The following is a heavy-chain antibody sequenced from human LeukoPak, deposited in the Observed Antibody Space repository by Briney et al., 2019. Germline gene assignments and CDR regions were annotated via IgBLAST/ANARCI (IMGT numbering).Heavy chain of an antibody. CDR3: ARSPLPRGYSYGPRYYFDY. D-gene: IGHD5-18*01. CDR1: GGSISSGGYS. CDR2: IYHSGST. Sequence: SQTLSLTCAVSGGSISSGGYSWSWIRQPPGKGLEWIGYIYHSGSTHYNPSLKSRVTISVDRSKNQFSLKLSSVTAADTAVYYCARSPLPRGYSYGPRYYFDYWGQGTLVTVSS. J-gene: IGHJ4*02. V-gene: IGHV4-30-2*01.